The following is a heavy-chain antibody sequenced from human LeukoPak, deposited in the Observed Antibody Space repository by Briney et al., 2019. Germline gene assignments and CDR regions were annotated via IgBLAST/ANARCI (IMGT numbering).Heavy chain of an antibody. V-gene: IGHV6-1*01. CDR3: TRQRSTSTDYYGMDV. CDR2: TYYRSKWNN. Sequence: SQTLSLTCAISGDTVSSNTAAWNWIRQSPSRGLEWLGRTYYRSKWNNDYAVSVQNRIAINPDTSKNQFSLQLKSATPEDTAVYYCTRQRSTSTDYYGMDVWGQGTTVTVSS. D-gene: IGHD6-6*01. J-gene: IGHJ6*02. CDR1: GDTVSSNTAA.